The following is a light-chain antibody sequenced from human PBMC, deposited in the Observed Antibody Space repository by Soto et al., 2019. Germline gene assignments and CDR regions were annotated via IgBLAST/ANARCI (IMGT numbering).Light chain of an antibody. J-gene: IGKJ5*01. CDR1: QSVSNY. CDR3: QQYHNWPMT. V-gene: IGKV3-11*01. CDR2: DAS. Sequence: EIVMTQSPATLSLSPGERATLSCMASQSVSNYLAWYQQKPGQAPRLLIYDASNRATGIPARFSGSGSGTDFTLTISSLEPEDFAVYYCQQYHNWPMTFGQGTRLEIK.